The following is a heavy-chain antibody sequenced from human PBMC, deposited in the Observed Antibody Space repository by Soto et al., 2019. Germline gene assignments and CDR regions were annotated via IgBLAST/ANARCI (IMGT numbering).Heavy chain of an antibody. D-gene: IGHD3-10*01. CDR1: GFTFSDYY. J-gene: IGHJ4*02. Sequence: QVQLVESGGGLVKPGGSLRLSCAASGFTFSDYYMSWIRQAPGKGLEWVAVIWYDGSNKYYADSVKGRFTISRDNSKNTLYLQMNSLRAEDTAVYYCARGEYYYGSGSDYWGQGTLVTVSS. CDR3: ARGEYYYGSGSDY. CDR2: IWYDGSNK. V-gene: IGHV3-33*08.